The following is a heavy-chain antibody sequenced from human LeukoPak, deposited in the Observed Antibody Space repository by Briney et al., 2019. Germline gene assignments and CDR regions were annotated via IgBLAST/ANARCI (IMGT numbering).Heavy chain of an antibody. Sequence: GGSLRLSCAASGFTFSDHYMDWVRQAPGKGLEWVGRTTNKSNSYSTEYAASVKGRFTISRDDSKNSLYLQMNSLKTEDTAVYYCARPMSVRVGATGMGFYYFDYWGQGTLVTVSS. CDR1: GFTFSDHY. D-gene: IGHD1-26*01. CDR3: ARPMSVRVGATGMGFYYFDY. J-gene: IGHJ4*02. CDR2: TTNKSNSYST. V-gene: IGHV3-72*01.